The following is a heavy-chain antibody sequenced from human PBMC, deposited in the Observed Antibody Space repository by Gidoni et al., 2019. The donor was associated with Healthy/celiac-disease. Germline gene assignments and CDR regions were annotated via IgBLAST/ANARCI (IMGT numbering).Heavy chain of an antibody. J-gene: IGHJ4*02. Sequence: EVQLVESGGGLVKPGGSLGLPGAASGFPLGPYSIHWVRQAPGKGLEWVSSISSSSSYIYYADSVKGRFTISRDNAKNSLYLQMNSLRAEDTAVYYCARGPVYYYDSSGYYGYFDYWGQGTLVTVSS. CDR1: GFPLGPYS. D-gene: IGHD3-22*01. V-gene: IGHV3-21*01. CDR2: ISSSSSYI. CDR3: ARGPVYYYDSSGYYGYFDY.